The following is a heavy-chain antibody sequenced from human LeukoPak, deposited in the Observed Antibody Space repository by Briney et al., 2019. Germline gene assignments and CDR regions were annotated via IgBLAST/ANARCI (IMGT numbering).Heavy chain of an antibody. J-gene: IGHJ4*02. Sequence: PGGSLRLSCAASGFTFSSYGMHWVRQAPGKGLEWVAFIRYDGSNKYYADSVKGRFTISRDNSKNTLYLQMNSLRAEDTAVYYCAKDPTFLDLGYCSSTSCYHHYFDYWGQGTLVNVSS. CDR1: GFTFSSYG. D-gene: IGHD2-2*01. CDR3: AKDPTFLDLGYCSSTSCYHHYFDY. CDR2: IRYDGSNK. V-gene: IGHV3-30*02.